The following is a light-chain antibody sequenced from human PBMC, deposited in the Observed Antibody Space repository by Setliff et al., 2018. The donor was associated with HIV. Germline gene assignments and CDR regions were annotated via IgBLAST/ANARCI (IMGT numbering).Light chain of an antibody. J-gene: IGLJ1*01. Sequence: QSVLTQPASVSGSPGQSITISCTGTSSDIGRYDLVSWYQQYPGKDPKLMIYEGSKRPSGVSNRFSGSKSGNTASLTISGLQAEDEADYYRCSYAGSSTTYVFGTGTKVTVL. V-gene: IGLV2-23*01. CDR1: SSDIGRYDL. CDR2: EGS. CDR3: CSYAGSSTTYV.